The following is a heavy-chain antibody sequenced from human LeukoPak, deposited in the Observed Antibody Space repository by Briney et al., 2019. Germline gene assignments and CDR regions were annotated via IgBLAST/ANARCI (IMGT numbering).Heavy chain of an antibody. Sequence: ASVKVSCKASGYTFTGYYMHWVRQAPGQGLEWMGWINPNSGNTNYAQKLQGRVTMTTDTSTSTAYMELRSLRSDDTAVYYCATSYRSPFTFDYWGQGTLVTVSS. CDR1: GYTFTGYY. D-gene: IGHD2/OR15-2a*01. CDR2: INPNSGNT. J-gene: IGHJ4*02. CDR3: ATSYRSPFTFDY. V-gene: IGHV1-18*04.